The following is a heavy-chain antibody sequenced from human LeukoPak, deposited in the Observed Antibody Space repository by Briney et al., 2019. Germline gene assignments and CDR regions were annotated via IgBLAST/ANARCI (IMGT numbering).Heavy chain of an antibody. J-gene: IGHJ4*02. CDR3: ARGETYQYGGNFDY. D-gene: IGHD4-23*01. CDR1: GGSISSSSYS. V-gene: IGHV4-39*01. CDR2: IYYSGST. Sequence: SETLSLTCTVSGGSISSSSYSWGWIRQPPGKGLEWIGSIYYSGSTYYNPSLKSRVTISVDTSKNQFSLKLSSVTAADTAVYYCARGETYQYGGNFDYWGQGTLVTVSS.